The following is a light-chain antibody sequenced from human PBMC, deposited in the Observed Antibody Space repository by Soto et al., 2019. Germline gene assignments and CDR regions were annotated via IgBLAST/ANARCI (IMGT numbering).Light chain of an antibody. Sequence: QSALTQPASVSGSPGQSITISCSGGTSDIGTYNYVSWYQHHPGKVPKVMIYEVSNRPSGVSNRFSGSKSGNTASLTISGLQSEDEADYYCSSYTSSATLVFGGGTHLTV. J-gene: IGLJ3*02. CDR1: TSDIGTYNY. CDR2: EVS. V-gene: IGLV2-14*01. CDR3: SSYTSSATLV.